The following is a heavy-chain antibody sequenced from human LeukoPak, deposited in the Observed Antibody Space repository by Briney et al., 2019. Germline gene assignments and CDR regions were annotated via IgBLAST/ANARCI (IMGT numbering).Heavy chain of an antibody. J-gene: IGHJ4*02. D-gene: IGHD6-13*01. CDR3: ARGDRDSRIFGY. V-gene: IGHV4-59*12. Sequence: SETLSLTCTVSGGSISNYYWSWIRQPPGKGLEWIGYMYHTGHTMYNSSLKSRVTMSLDTSKNHFSLKLSSVTAADTAVYYCARGDRDSRIFGYWGQGTLVTVSS. CDR1: GGSISNYY. CDR2: MYHTGHT.